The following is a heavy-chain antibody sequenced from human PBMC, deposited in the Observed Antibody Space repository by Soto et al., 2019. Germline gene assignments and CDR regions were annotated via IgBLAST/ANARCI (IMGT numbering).Heavy chain of an antibody. V-gene: IGHV4-59*01. CDR3: ARDTLWGHMDV. CDR1: GGSISSYY. CDR2: IYYSGST. J-gene: IGHJ6*03. D-gene: IGHD3-10*01. Sequence: PSETLSLTCTVSGGSISSYYWSWIRQPPGKGLEWIGYIYYSGSTNYNPSLKSRVTISVDTSKNQFSLKLSSVTAADTALYYCARDTLWGHMDVWGKGTTVTVSS.